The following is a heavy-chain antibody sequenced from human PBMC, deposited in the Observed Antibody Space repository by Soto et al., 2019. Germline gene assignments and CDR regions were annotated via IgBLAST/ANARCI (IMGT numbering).Heavy chain of an antibody. Sequence: PGGSLRLSCAASGFTFSSYAMHWVRQAPGKGLEWVAVISYDGSNKYYADSVKGRFTISRDNSKNTLYLQMNSLRAEDTAVYYCARDRELTIFGVVIPTRTNYGMDVWGQGTTVTVS. CDR2: ISYDGSNK. CDR3: ARDRELTIFGVVIPTRTNYGMDV. CDR1: GFTFSSYA. V-gene: IGHV3-30-3*01. D-gene: IGHD3-3*01. J-gene: IGHJ6*02.